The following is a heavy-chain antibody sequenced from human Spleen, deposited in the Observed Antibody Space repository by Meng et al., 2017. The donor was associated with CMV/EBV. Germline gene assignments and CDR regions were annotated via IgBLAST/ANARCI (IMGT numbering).Heavy chain of an antibody. CDR1: GFTFSSYE. Sequence: GGSLRLSCAASGFTFSSYEMNWVRQAPGKGLEWVSYISSSGSTIYYADSVKGRFTISRDNAKNSLYLQMNSLRAEDTAVYYCARDGGVTMVRGVIADYYGMDVWGQGTTVT. J-gene: IGHJ6*02. D-gene: IGHD3-10*01. CDR2: ISSSGSTI. V-gene: IGHV3-48*03. CDR3: ARDGGVTMVRGVIADYYGMDV.